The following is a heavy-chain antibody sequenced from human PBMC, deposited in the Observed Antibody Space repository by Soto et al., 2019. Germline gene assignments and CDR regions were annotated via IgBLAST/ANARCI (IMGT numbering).Heavy chain of an antibody. CDR3: ARGGAFVYWFDP. CDR2: IYYSGST. V-gene: IGHV4-30-4*01. Sequence: LSLTCTVSGGSISSGDYYWSWIRQPPGKGLEWIGYIYYSGSTCYNPSLKSRVTISVDTSKNQFSLKLSSVTAADTAVYYCARGGAFVYWFDPWGQGTLVTVSS. CDR1: GGSISSGDYY. J-gene: IGHJ5*02. D-gene: IGHD3-3*02.